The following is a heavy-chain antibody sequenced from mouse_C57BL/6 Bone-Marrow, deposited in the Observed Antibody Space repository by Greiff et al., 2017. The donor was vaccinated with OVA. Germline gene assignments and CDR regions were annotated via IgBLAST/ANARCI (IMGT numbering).Heavy chain of an antibody. CDR3: AREVYYGNWNYAMDY. J-gene: IGHJ4*01. CDR2: IYPRSGNT. Sequence: VQLQQSGAELARPGASVKLSCKASGYTFTSYGISWVKQRTGQGLEWIGEIYPRSGNTYYNEKFKGKATLTADKSSSTAYMELRSLTSEDSAVYFCAREVYYGNWNYAMDYWGQGTSVTVSS. CDR1: GYTFTSYG. D-gene: IGHD2-1*01. V-gene: IGHV1-81*01.